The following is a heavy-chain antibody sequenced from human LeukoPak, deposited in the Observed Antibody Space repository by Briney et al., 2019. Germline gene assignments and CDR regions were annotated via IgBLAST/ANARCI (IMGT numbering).Heavy chain of an antibody. Sequence: SETLSLTCTVSGSSISSSSYCWGWIRQPPGKGLEWIGSIYYSGSTYYNPSLKSRVTISVDTSKNQFSLKLSSVTAADTAVYYCARVREWRSYGMDVWGQGTTVTVSS. D-gene: IGHD3-3*01. V-gene: IGHV4-39*07. CDR1: GSSISSSSYC. J-gene: IGHJ6*02. CDR2: IYYSGST. CDR3: ARVREWRSYGMDV.